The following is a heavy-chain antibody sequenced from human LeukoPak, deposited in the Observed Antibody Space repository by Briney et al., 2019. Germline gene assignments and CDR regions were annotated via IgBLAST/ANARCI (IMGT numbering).Heavy chain of an antibody. CDR1: GGSVTDYY. CDR2: IYYTGT. J-gene: IGHJ4*02. D-gene: IGHD6-19*01. Sequence: SETLSLTCTVSGGSVTDYYWSWIRQSPGKGLEWIGYIYYTGTSYNPSLKSRVTISADTSKNQFSLKLISVTAADTAVYYCARDLLSSSGYYFDDWGQGTLVTVSS. V-gene: IGHV4-59*02. CDR3: ARDLLSSSGYYFDD.